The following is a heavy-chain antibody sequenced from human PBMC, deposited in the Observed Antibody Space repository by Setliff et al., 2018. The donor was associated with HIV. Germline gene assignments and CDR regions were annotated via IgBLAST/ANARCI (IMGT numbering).Heavy chain of an antibody. V-gene: IGHV1-3*01. CDR1: GYIFTTYT. Sequence: RASVKVSCKASGYIFTTYTMHWVRQAPGQRLQWKGWINPDNGNTKYAQKFLGRVIITADESANTVEMELSSLTSEDTAAYYCARDDHNYDMGSILSDWYFDLWGRGTLVTVSS. J-gene: IGHJ2*01. CDR3: ARDDHNYDMGSILSDWYFDL. CDR2: INPDNGNT. D-gene: IGHD3-16*01.